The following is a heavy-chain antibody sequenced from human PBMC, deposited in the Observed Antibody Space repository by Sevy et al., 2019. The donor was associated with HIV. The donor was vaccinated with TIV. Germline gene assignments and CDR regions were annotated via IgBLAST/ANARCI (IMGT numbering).Heavy chain of an antibody. CDR3: AKDTIVVVGEALDI. J-gene: IGHJ3*02. Sequence: LHGGSLRLSCAVSGFTFSNYAMSWVRQAPGKGLEWVSAISGRDTGTFYAESVKGRFTISRDNSKNTLYLQMNSLRAEDTAVYYCAKDTIVVVGEALDIWGRGTMVTVSS. V-gene: IGHV3-23*01. D-gene: IGHD3-22*01. CDR2: ISGRDTGT. CDR1: GFTFSNYA.